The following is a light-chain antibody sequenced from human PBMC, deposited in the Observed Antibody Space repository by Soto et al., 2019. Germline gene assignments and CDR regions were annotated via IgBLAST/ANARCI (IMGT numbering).Light chain of an antibody. CDR1: QSVSRS. J-gene: IGKJ3*01. CDR2: DAS. Sequence: ETVLTQSPATLSLSPGERATLSCWASQSVSRSLAWYQQKPGQAPRLVIYDASNRATGIPARFSGSGSGTDFTLTISSLEPEDVAVYFCQQRYTWPSFGPGTKVDVK. CDR3: QQRYTWPS. V-gene: IGKV3-11*01.